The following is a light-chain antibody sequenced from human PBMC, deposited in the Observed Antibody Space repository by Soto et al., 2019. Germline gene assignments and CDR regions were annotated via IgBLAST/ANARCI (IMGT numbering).Light chain of an antibody. CDR2: DAS. Sequence: EIVLTQSPATLSLSPGERATLSCRASQSVSSYLAWYQQKPGQAPRLLIYDASNRATGIPARFSGSGSGTDFTLTISSLEPEDFAVYYYQCRSNWPPGFTFGPGTKVDIK. CDR1: QSVSSY. V-gene: IGKV3-11*01. CDR3: QCRSNWPPGFT. J-gene: IGKJ3*01.